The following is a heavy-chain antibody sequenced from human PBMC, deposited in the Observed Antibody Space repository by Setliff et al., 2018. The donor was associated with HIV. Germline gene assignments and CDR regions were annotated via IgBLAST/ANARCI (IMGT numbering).Heavy chain of an antibody. Sequence: GGSLRLSCAASGFTFSSYAMSWVRQAPGRGLEWVSLIYSGGGSTFYADSVKGRFTISRDNSKNTLYLQMNGLRVEDTAVYYCAKDGISGGAYPPYYFDYWGHGTLVTVSS. CDR2: IYSGGGST. CDR1: GFTFSSYA. D-gene: IGHD2-15*01. CDR3: AKDGISGGAYPPYYFDY. J-gene: IGHJ4*01. V-gene: IGHV3-23*03.